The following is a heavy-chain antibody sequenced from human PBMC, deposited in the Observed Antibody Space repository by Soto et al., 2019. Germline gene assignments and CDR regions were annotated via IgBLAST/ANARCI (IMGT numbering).Heavy chain of an antibody. CDR2: ISGSGGST. Sequence: EVQLLESGGGLVQPGGSLRLSCAASGFTFRSYAMRWVRQAPGKGLEWVSSISGSGGSTYYADSVKGRFTISRDNSKNTLYRQMNSLRAEDTAVYYCAKDGYSTSSFVDYWGQGTLVTVSS. V-gene: IGHV3-23*01. J-gene: IGHJ4*02. CDR1: GFTFRSYA. D-gene: IGHD6-6*01. CDR3: AKDGYSTSSFVDY.